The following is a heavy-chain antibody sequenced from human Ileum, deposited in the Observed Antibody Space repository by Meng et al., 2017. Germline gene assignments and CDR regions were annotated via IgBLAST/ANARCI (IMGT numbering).Heavy chain of an antibody. D-gene: IGHD2-15*01. CDR3: ARDLAYCSGGRCYSHTGIDY. J-gene: IGHJ4*02. Sequence: GESLKISCVGSGFTFSDYAMEWVRQAPGKGLEWVGRISYDGSEKYDADSMKGRITISSDNSKNTLYLEMNSLRAEDTAVYYCARDLAYCSGGRCYSHTGIDYWGQGTLVTVSS. CDR2: ISYDGSEK. V-gene: IGHV3-30*01. CDR1: GFTFSDYA.